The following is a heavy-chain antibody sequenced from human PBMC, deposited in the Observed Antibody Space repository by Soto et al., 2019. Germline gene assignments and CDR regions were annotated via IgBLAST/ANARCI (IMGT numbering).Heavy chain of an antibody. J-gene: IGHJ5*02. V-gene: IGHV3-74*01. CDR2: INTDGSNT. CDR3: AREFCSGGNCYTYSSLP. CDR1: GLTFNRYW. Sequence: PGGSLRLCCAASGLTFNRYWMHWVRHAPGKGLVWVSHINTDGSNTNYADSVKGRFTISRDNAKSTLFLQMNSLRDEDTAVYYCAREFCSGGNCYTYSSLPWGQATSVSVSS. D-gene: IGHD2-15*01.